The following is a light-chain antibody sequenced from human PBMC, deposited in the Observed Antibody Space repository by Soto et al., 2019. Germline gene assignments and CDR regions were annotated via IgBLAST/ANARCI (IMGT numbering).Light chain of an antibody. V-gene: IGKV3-15*01. J-gene: IGKJ5*01. Sequence: EIVLTQSPGTLSLSPGERATLSCRSSQSVGYNVAWYQQIPGQPPKLLIFGASSRATGIPARFSGSGSGTEFTLTISSLKSEDFAVYFCQQYNNWPPITFGQGTRLE. CDR2: GAS. CDR1: QSVGYN. CDR3: QQYNNWPPIT.